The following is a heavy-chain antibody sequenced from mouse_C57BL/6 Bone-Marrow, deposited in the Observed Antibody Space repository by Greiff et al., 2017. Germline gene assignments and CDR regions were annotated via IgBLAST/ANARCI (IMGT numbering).Heavy chain of an antibody. V-gene: IGHV1-55*01. J-gene: IGHJ2*01. CDR1: GYTFTSYW. D-gene: IGHD1-1*01. CDR3: SRCYAYGSCFDD. CDR2: IYPGSGSN. Sequence: QVQLQQPGAELVKPGASVQMSCKASGYTFTSYWITWVKQRPGQGLEWIGDIYPGSGSNNYNEKFKSKATLTVDTSSSTSYMQLSSRPSADSAVSYCSRCYAYGSCFDDWGQGTTLTVSS.